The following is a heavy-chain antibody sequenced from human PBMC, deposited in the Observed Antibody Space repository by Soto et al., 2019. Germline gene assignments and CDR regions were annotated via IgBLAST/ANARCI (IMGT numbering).Heavy chain of an antibody. J-gene: IGHJ2*01. D-gene: IGHD3-22*01. CDR3: ARDTAPYYYDSSGYYSWYFDL. Sequence: GASVKVSCKASGYTFTSYYMHWVRQAPGQGLEWMGIINPSGGSTSYAQKFQGRVTMTRDTSTSTVYMELSSLRSEDTAVYYCARDTAPYYYDSSGYYSWYFDLWGRGTLVTVSS. CDR1: GYTFTSYY. CDR2: INPSGGST. V-gene: IGHV1-46*01.